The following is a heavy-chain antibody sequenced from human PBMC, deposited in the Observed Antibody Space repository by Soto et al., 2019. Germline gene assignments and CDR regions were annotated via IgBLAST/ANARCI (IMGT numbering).Heavy chain of an antibody. CDR3: ARVKRDSAMGHFDS. D-gene: IGHD5-18*01. J-gene: IGHJ4*02. Sequence: PSETMCVSYSVADASTSGVEYCLSWIRPPPGKGLEYIAYIYFRGITDYNPSLKSRVAISVDTSKNQFSLNLTSVTAADTAVYYCARVKRDSAMGHFDSWGQGTLVTVSS. CDR2: IYFRGIT. V-gene: IGHV4-30-4*01. CDR1: DASTSGVEYC.